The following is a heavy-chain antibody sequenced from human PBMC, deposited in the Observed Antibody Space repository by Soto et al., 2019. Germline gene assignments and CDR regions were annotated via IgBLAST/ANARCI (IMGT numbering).Heavy chain of an antibody. J-gene: IGHJ4*02. D-gene: IGHD6-13*01. CDR2: IIPIFGTA. CDR1: XXXXXSXX. CDR3: ARDPGYSSSWPPGY. Sequence: QVQLVQSGAEVKKPGSSVXXSXXXXXXXXXSXXXXXXXXXXXXXXXWMGGIIPIFGTANYAQKFQGRVTITADESTSTAYMELSSLRSEDTAVYYCARDPGYSSSWPPGYWGQGTLVTVSS. V-gene: IGHV1-69*01.